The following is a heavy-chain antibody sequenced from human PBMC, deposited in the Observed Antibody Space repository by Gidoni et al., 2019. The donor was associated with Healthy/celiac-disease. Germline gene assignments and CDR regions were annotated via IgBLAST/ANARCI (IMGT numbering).Heavy chain of an antibody. CDR1: GFPFSSYG. CDR3: ARDQAYYDSSGYRNYFDY. D-gene: IGHD3-22*01. V-gene: IGHV3-33*01. Sequence: QVQLVESGGGVVQPGRSLRLSCAASGFPFSSYGMHWVRQAPGKGLEWVAVIWYDGSNKYYADSVKGRFTISRDNSKNTLYLQMNSLRAEDTALYYCARDQAYYDSSGYRNYFDYWGQGTLVTVSS. J-gene: IGHJ4*02. CDR2: IWYDGSNK.